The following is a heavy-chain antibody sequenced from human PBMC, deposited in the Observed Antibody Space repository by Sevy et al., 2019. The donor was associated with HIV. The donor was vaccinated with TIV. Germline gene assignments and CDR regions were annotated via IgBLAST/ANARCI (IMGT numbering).Heavy chain of an antibody. D-gene: IGHD1-1*01. CDR1: GFTFSDYG. V-gene: IGHV3-33*01. Sequence: GGSLRLSCAASGFTFSDYGMHWVRQAPGKGLEWVAVIWSDGSNKYYGDSVKGRFTISRDSSKNTLFLQMNSLRVDDTAVYYCAREERSATTTSFDYWGQGALVTVSS. CDR3: AREERSATTTSFDY. J-gene: IGHJ4*02. CDR2: IWSDGSNK.